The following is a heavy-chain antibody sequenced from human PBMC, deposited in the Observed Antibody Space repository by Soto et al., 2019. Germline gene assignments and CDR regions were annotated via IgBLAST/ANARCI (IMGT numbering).Heavy chain of an antibody. V-gene: IGHV1-18*01. CDR1: GYTFTSYG. CDR2: ISAYNGVT. J-gene: IGHJ4*02. Sequence: QVQLVQSGAEVVEPGASVKVSCKASGYTFTSYGISWVRQAPGQGLEWMGWISAYNGVTNYAQKFQGRVTLTTETSTSTAYMEVRSLRSDDTAVYYCARDGEGRGRFDYWGQGALVTVSS. D-gene: IGHD3-10*01. CDR3: ARDGEGRGRFDY.